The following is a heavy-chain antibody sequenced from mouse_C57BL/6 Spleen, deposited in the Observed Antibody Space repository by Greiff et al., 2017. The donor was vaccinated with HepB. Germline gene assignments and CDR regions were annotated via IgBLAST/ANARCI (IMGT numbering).Heavy chain of an antibody. D-gene: IGHD1-1*01. CDR1: GFTFSSYA. CDR3: ARDVYYGSSYYFDY. V-gene: IGHV5-4*01. Sequence: EVQVVESGGGLVKPGGSLKLSCAASGFTFSSYAMSWVRQTPEKRLEWVATISDGGSYTYYPDNVKGRFTISRDNAKNNLYLQMSHLKSEDTAMYYCARDVYYGSSYYFDYWGQGTTLTVSS. CDR2: ISDGGSYT. J-gene: IGHJ2*01.